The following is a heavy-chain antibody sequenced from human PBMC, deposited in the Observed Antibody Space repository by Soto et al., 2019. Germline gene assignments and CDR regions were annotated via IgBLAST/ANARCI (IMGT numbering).Heavy chain of an antibody. J-gene: IGHJ4*02. CDR1: GGSVSNKTYY. CDR2: VYYSGTT. V-gene: IGHV4-61*01. Sequence: QVQLQESGPGLLKPLETLSLTCSVSGGSVSNKTYYWSWIRQPPGKRLEWIGYVYYSGTTNYNPSLKSRVTISVDLSKNQFSLRLSSVTTADTALYYCARTTAVPNTLRSRYFFDYWGQGTLVTVSS. CDR3: ARTTAVPNTLRSRYFFDY. D-gene: IGHD4-17*01.